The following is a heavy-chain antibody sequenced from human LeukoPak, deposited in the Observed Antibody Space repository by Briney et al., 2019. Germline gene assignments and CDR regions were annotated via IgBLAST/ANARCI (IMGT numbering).Heavy chain of an antibody. CDR2: IDPSDSYT. CDR3: ARHVYYYDYSGYYYGL. V-gene: IGHV5-10-1*01. D-gene: IGHD3-22*01. J-gene: IGHJ3*01. CDR1: GYSFTSYW. Sequence: GESLKISCKGSGYSFTSYWISWVRQMPGKGLEWMGRIDPSDSYTNYGPSFEGHVTISADKSSSTAYLHWSSLEASDTAIYFCARHVYYYDYSGYYYGLWGQGTMVTVSS.